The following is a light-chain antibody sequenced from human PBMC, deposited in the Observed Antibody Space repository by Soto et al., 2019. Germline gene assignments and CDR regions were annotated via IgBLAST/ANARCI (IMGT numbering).Light chain of an antibody. CDR2: EVF. CDR3: RSYTSDRARV. J-gene: IGLJ1*01. Sequence: QALLTQLASVSGSPRQSIPISCTGTSSDIGAFDYVAWYQQHPGKAPRLLLYEVFNRPSGVSDRFSGSKSGITASLTISGLQAEDEADYYCRSYTSDRARVFGTGTKVTVL. V-gene: IGLV2-14*01. CDR1: SSDIGAFDY.